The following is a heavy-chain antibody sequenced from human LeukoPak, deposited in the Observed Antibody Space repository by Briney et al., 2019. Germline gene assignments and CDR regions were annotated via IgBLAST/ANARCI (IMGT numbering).Heavy chain of an antibody. CDR2: LYPGDSET. CDR1: GYSFTSNW. J-gene: IGHJ3*01. CDR3: ARRGGAYDYWFDP. Sequence: GESLKISCKSSGYSFTSNWIGWVRQMPGKGLEWMGILYPGDSETKYSPSFQGQVTISVDKSISTAYLQWSSLKASDTAMYYCARRGGAYDYWFDPWGQGTMVTVSS. D-gene: IGHD5-12*01. V-gene: IGHV5-51*01.